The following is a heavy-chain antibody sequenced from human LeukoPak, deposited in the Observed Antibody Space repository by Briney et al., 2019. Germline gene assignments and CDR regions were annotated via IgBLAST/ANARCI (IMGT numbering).Heavy chain of an antibody. CDR1: GGTFSSYA. J-gene: IGHJ6*04. Sequence: ASVKVSCKASGGTFSSYAISWVRQAPGQGLEWMGGIIPIFGTANYAQKFQGRVTITADESTSTAYVELSSLRSEDTAVYYCARKNPRYYYGMDVWGKGTTVTVSS. CDR3: ARKNPRYYYGMDV. CDR2: IIPIFGTA. V-gene: IGHV1-69*13.